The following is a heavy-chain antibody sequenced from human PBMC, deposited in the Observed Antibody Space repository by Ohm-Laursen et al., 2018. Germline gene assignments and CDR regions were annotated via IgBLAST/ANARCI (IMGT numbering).Heavy chain of an antibody. CDR2: ISGSGGST. V-gene: IGHV3-23*01. J-gene: IGHJ4*02. CDR1: GFTFSSYA. D-gene: IGHD2-2*01. Sequence: SLRLSCSASGFTFSSYAMSWVRQAPGKGLEWVSAISGSGGSTYYADSVKGRFTISRDNSKNTLYLQMNSLRAEDTAVYYCAKFRPIHRVVPAATYFDYWGQGTLVTVSS. CDR3: AKFRPIHRVVPAATYFDY.